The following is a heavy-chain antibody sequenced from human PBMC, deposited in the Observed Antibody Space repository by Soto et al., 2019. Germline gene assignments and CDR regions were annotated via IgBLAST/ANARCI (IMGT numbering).Heavy chain of an antibody. D-gene: IGHD3-3*01. CDR3: ARGLEWPYVIFYYFDY. CDR2: IYYSGST. CDR1: GGSISSGDYY. J-gene: IGHJ4*02. V-gene: IGHV4-30-4*01. Sequence: QVQLQESGPGLVKPSQTLSLTCTVSGGSISSGDYYWSWIRQPPGKGLEWIGYIYYSGSTYYNPSLKSRVTISVDTSKNQFSLKLSSVTAADTAVYYCARGLEWPYVIFYYFDYWGQGTLVTVSS.